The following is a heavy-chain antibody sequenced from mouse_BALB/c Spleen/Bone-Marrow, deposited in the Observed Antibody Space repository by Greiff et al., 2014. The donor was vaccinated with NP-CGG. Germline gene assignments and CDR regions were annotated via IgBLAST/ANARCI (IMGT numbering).Heavy chain of an antibody. D-gene: IGHD1-1*01. CDR3: ARSAYYGSSYGAMDY. CDR1: GYAFSSSW. J-gene: IGHJ4*01. V-gene: IGHV1-82*01. Sequence: VQLQQSGSELVKPGASVKISCTGSGYAFSSSWMNWVKQRPGQGLEWIGRIYPGDGDTNSNGRFKGKATLTADRSSNTAYMQLSSLTSVDSAVYFCARSAYYGSSYGAMDYWGQGTSVTVSS. CDR2: IYPGDGDT.